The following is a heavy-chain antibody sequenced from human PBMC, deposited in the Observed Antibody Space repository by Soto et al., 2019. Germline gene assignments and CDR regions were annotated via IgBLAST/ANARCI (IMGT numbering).Heavy chain of an antibody. D-gene: IGHD2-21*02. J-gene: IGHJ3*01. CDR1: GFTFSSYW. CDR2: IKDDGSEK. Sequence: GGSLRLSCAASGFTFSSYWMSWVRQAPGKGLEWVANIKDDGSEKYLVDSVRGRFTISRDNAKNSLYVQINSLRAEDTAVYFFASLGGGDDAYDFWGQGTMVTGSS. V-gene: IGHV3-7*01. CDR3: ASLGGGDDAYDF.